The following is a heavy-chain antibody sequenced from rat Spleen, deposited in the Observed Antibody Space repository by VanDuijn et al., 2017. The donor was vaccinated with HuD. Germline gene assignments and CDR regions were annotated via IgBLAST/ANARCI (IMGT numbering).Heavy chain of an antibody. Sequence: EVQLVESGGGLVQPGGSMKLSCAPSGFTFSIYDMAWVRQAPKKGLEWVATISYDGTATYYRDSVKGRFTLSRDDGESTLYLQMNSLRSDDTATYYCARGVADYWGQGVMVTVSS. V-gene: IGHV5-7*01. CDR3: ARGVADY. J-gene: IGHJ2*01. CDR2: ISYDGTAT. CDR1: GFTFSIYD. D-gene: IGHD4-3*01.